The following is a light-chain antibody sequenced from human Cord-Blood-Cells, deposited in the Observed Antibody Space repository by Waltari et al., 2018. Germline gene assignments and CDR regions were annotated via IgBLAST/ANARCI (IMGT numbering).Light chain of an antibody. CDR3: SSYAGSYTLV. Sequence: QSALTQPRSVSGSPGQSVTISCTGTSSDVGGYNYVSWYQQHPGKAPKLMIYDVSKRPSGVPVRFSGSKSGNTASLTISGLQAEDEADYYCSSYAGSYTLVFGGGTKLTVL. CDR2: DVS. J-gene: IGLJ2*01. V-gene: IGLV2-11*01. CDR1: SSDVGGYNY.